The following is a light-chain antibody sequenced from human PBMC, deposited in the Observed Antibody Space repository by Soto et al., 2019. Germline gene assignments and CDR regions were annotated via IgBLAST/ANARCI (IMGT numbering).Light chain of an antibody. CDR3: QQSYSTPPN. V-gene: IGKV1-39*01. J-gene: IGKJ2*01. CDR1: RAINNY. CDR2: SAS. Sequence: IPMTQSPASLSASVGDRVTLTCRTSRAINNYVNWYQHHPGSVPKLLIYSASILQAGVPSRFSAGGSGTHFALTISNLQPEYVATYYCQQSYSTPPNFGQGTKLEI.